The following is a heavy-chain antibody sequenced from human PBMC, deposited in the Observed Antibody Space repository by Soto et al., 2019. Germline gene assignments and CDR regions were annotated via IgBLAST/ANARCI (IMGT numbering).Heavy chain of an antibody. V-gene: IGHV3-23*01. CDR2: IHPTGDNT. Sequence: PGGSLRLSCAASGLPFDDYGMTWVRQAPGKGLQWVATIHPTGDNTHYADSVKGRFTISRDNSRNILYLQMNSLRVEDTAVYYCPKDPSTGFADCWGQGTLVPVYS. CDR3: PKDPSTGFADC. J-gene: IGHJ4*02. CDR1: GLPFDDYG. D-gene: IGHD3-9*01.